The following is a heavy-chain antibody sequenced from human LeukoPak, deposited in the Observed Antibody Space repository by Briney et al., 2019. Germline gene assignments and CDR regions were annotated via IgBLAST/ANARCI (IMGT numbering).Heavy chain of an antibody. CDR3: ARRGSSSSLDY. J-gene: IGHJ4*02. Sequence: PGGSLRLSCAASRFTFSTYSINWVRQAPGKGLEWVSYITGSSSTTYYADSVKGRFTISRDNANSSLYLQMNSLRAEDTAVYYCARRGSSSSLDYWGQGTLVTVSS. V-gene: IGHV3-48*01. D-gene: IGHD6-6*01. CDR2: ITGSSSTT. CDR1: RFTFSTYS.